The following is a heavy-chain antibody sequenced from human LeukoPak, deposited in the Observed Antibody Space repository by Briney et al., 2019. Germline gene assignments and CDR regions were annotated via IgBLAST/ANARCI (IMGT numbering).Heavy chain of an antibody. D-gene: IGHD2-2*01. CDR1: GYTFTGYY. V-gene: IGHV1-2*02. CDR3: ARAGVPAAIYYYYMDV. Sequence: ASVKVSCKASGYTFTGYYMHWVRQAPGQGLEWMGWINPNSGGTNYAQKFQGRVTMTRDTSISTAYMELSRLRSDDTAVYYCARAGVPAAIYYYYMDVWGKGTTVTISS. J-gene: IGHJ6*03. CDR2: INPNSGGT.